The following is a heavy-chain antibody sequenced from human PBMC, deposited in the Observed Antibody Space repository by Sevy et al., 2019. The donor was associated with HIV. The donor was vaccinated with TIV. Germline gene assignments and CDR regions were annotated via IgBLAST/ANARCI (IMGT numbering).Heavy chain of an antibody. V-gene: IGHV3-21*01. J-gene: IGHJ4*02. Sequence: GGSLRLSCAASGFTFSGYAMSWVRQAPGKGLEWVSSINAISSNIYYADSVKGRFTISRDNAENSLYLQMNSVRAEDTAVYYCARDLFSGGNAVYGYWGQGTLVTVSS. CDR3: ARDLFSGGNAVYGY. D-gene: IGHD2-15*01. CDR1: GFTFSGYA. CDR2: INAISSNI.